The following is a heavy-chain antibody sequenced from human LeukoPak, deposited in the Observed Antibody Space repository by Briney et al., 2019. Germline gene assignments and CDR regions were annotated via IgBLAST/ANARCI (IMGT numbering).Heavy chain of an antibody. J-gene: IGHJ4*02. CDR2: IYYTGST. Sequence: SSETLSLTCTVSGGSITSRGFFWAWIRQPPGKGLEWIGSIYYTGSTHYNPSLKSRVTISVDTSKNQFSLRLSSVTAADTAVYYCARYFGSSGGGSFRGLFDYWGQGTLVTVSS. V-gene: IGHV4-39*01. CDR1: GGSITSRGFF. CDR3: ARYFGSSGGGSFRGLFDY. D-gene: IGHD2-15*01.